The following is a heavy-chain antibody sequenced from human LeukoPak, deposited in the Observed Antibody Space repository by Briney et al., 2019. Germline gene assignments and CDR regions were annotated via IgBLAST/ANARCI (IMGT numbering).Heavy chain of an antibody. V-gene: IGHV4-31*03. CDR1: GGSLSSGCYY. D-gene: IGHD2-8*01. Sequence: SQTLSLTCTVSGGSLSSGCYYWSWIRQHPGKGLEWIGYIYYSGSTYYNPSLKSRVTISVDTSKNQFSLKLSSVTAADTAVYYCARENAANGPADYWGQGTLVTVSS. CDR2: IYYSGST. J-gene: IGHJ4*02. CDR3: ARENAANGPADY.